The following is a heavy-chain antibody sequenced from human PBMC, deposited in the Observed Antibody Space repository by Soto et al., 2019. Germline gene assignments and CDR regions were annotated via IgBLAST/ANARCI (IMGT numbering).Heavy chain of an antibody. Sequence: SETLSLTCAVYGGSFSGYYWSWIRQPPGKGLEWIGEINHSGSTNYNPSLKSRVTISVDTSKNQFSLKLSSVTAADTAVYYCARARADILAHYYYGMDVWGQGITVT. CDR3: ARARADILAHYYYGMDV. V-gene: IGHV4-34*01. CDR1: GGSFSGYY. CDR2: INHSGST. J-gene: IGHJ6*02.